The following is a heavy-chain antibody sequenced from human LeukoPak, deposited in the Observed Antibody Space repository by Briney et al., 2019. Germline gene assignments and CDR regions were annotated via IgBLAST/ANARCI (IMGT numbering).Heavy chain of an antibody. CDR2: IIPIFGTA. J-gene: IGHJ4*02. Sequence: GASVKVSCKASGGTFSSYAISWVRQAPGQGLEWMGGIIPIFGTANYAQKFQGRVTMTRDTSITTVYMEISRLTSDDTALFYCAVAPGDYWGQGTLVTVSS. V-gene: IGHV1-69*05. D-gene: IGHD2-21*01. CDR1: GGTFSSYA. CDR3: AVAPGDY.